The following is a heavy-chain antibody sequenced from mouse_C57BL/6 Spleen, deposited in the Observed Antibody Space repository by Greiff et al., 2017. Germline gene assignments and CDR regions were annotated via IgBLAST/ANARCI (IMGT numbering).Heavy chain of an antibody. Sequence: QVQLQQPGAELVKPGASVKLSCKASGYTFTSYWMHWVKQRPGQGLEWIGMIHPNSGSTNYNEKFKSKATLTVDKSSSTAYMQLSSLTSEDSAVYYCARSGYYCNFDYWGQGTTLTVSA. CDR1: GYTFTSYW. CDR2: IHPNSGST. CDR3: ARSGYYCNFDY. V-gene: IGHV1-64*01. D-gene: IGHD1-2*01. J-gene: IGHJ2*01.